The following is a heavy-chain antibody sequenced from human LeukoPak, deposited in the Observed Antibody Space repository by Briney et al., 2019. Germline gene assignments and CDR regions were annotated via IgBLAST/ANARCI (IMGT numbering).Heavy chain of an antibody. CDR3: ARVLTVRSGGYDAFDI. D-gene: IGHD6-25*01. CDR2: IDTAGDT. Sequence: GGSLRLSCAASGFTFSTYDMHWVRQATGKGLEWVSAIDTAGDTYHPDSVKGRFTISRENAKNSLYLQMNSLRAGDTAVYYCARVLTVRSGGYDAFDIWGQGTMVTVSS. V-gene: IGHV3-13*01. J-gene: IGHJ3*02. CDR1: GFTFSTYD.